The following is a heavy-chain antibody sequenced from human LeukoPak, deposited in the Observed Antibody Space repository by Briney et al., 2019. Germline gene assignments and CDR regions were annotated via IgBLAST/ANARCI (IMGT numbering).Heavy chain of an antibody. CDR2: ISYDGSNK. CDR3: AKDLNLPARSGFDY. J-gene: IGHJ4*02. V-gene: IGHV3-30*18. CDR1: GFTFSSYG. D-gene: IGHD6-6*01. Sequence: GGFLRLSCAASGFTFSSYGMHWVRQAPGKGLEWVAVISYDGSNKYYADSVKGRFTISRDNSKNTLYLQMNSLRAEDTAVYYCAKDLNLPARSGFDYWGQGTLVTVSS.